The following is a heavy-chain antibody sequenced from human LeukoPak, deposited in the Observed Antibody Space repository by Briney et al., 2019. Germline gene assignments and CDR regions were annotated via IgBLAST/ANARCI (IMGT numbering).Heavy chain of an antibody. CDR1: GFTFSSYG. CDR3: AREKYYYDSSGYYY. D-gene: IGHD3-22*01. Sequence: GGSLRLSCAASGFTFSSYGVHWVRQAPGKGLEWVAVISYDGSNKYYADSVKGRFTISRDNSKNTLYLQMNSLRAEDTAVYYCAREKYYYDSSGYYYWGQGTLVTVSS. CDR2: ISYDGSNK. V-gene: IGHV3-30*19. J-gene: IGHJ4*02.